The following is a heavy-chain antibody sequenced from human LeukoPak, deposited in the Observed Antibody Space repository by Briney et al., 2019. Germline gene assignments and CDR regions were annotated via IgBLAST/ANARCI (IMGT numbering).Heavy chain of an antibody. CDR3: AKDLVVVPAVNFDY. CDR1: GFTFSGSA. CDR2: IRSKANSYAT. J-gene: IGHJ4*02. D-gene: IGHD2-2*01. Sequence: GGSLRLSCAASGFTFSGSAMHWVRQASGKGLEWVGRIRSKANSYATAYAASVKGRFTISRDDSKNTAYLQMNSLKTEDTAVYYCAKDLVVVPAVNFDYWGQGTLVTVSS. V-gene: IGHV3-73*01.